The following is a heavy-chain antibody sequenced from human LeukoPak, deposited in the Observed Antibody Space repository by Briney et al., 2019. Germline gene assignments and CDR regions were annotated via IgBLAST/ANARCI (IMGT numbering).Heavy chain of an antibody. D-gene: IGHD6-13*01. Sequence: SETLSLTCAVYGGSFSGYYWSWIRQPPGKGLEWIGEINHSGSTNYNPSLKSRVTISVDTSKNQFSLKLSSVTAADTAVYYCARTTSSSWYVNYYFDYWGQGTLVTVSS. J-gene: IGHJ4*02. CDR1: GGSFSGYY. CDR2: INHSGST. CDR3: ARTTSSSWYVNYYFDY. V-gene: IGHV4-34*01.